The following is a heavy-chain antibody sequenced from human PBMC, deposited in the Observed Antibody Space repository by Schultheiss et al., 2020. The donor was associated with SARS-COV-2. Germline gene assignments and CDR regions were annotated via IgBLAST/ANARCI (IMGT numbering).Heavy chain of an antibody. J-gene: IGHJ4*02. V-gene: IGHV4-39*01. CDR3: ASYKWAQTDYYFDY. CDR1: GGSISSSSYY. D-gene: IGHD1-20*01. Sequence: SETLSLTCTVSGGSISSSSYYWNWIRQPPGKGLEWIGRVYTSGSTNYNPSLKSRVTISVDTSKNQFSLKLDSVTAADTAVYSCASYKWAQTDYYFDYWGQGALVTVSS. CDR2: VYTSGST.